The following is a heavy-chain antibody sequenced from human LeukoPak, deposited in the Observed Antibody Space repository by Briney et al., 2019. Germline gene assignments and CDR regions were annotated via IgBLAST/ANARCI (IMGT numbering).Heavy chain of an antibody. CDR1: GFTFSSYA. J-gene: IGHJ4*02. CDR2: ISGSGGST. CDR3: ARWDYDILTGYHNGYYFDY. Sequence: GSLRLSCAASGFTFSSYAMSWVRQAPGKGLEWVSAISGSGGSTYYADSVKGRFTISRDNSKNTLYLQMNSLRAEDTAVYYCARWDYDILTGYHNGYYFDYWGQGTLVTVSS. D-gene: IGHD3-9*01. V-gene: IGHV3-23*01.